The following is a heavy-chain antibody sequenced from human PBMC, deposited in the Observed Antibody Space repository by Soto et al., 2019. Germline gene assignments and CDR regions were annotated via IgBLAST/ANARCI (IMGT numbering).Heavy chain of an antibody. D-gene: IGHD1-7*01. J-gene: IGHJ4*02. CDR3: ARDPLNWNYDSSYFDY. Sequence: QVQLVQSGAEVKKPGSSVKVSCKASGGTFSSYAISWVRQAPGQGLEWMGGIIPIFGTANYAQKFQGRVTITADESTSTAYMELSSLRSEETAVYYCARDPLNWNYDSSYFDYWGQGTLVTVSS. CDR1: GGTFSSYA. V-gene: IGHV1-69*12. CDR2: IIPIFGTA.